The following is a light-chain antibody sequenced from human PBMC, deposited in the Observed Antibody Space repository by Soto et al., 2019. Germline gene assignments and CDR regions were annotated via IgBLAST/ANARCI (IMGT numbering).Light chain of an antibody. Sequence: QSVLTQPPSVSGAPGQRVTIACTGNNSNIGTGFDVHWYRHFPGAAPKLLLSGTSHRPSGVPDRFSGSKSGTSASLAITGLQADDEADYYCSSFTSSRAYVFGIGTKLTVL. V-gene: IGLV1-40*01. J-gene: IGLJ1*01. CDR1: NSNIGTGFD. CDR3: SSFTSSRAYV. CDR2: GTS.